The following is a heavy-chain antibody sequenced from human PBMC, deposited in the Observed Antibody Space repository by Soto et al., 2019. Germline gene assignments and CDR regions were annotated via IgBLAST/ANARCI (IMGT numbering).Heavy chain of an antibody. J-gene: IGHJ6*02. Sequence: SGPTLVNPPQTLTLTCTFPGFSLSTSGMCVSWIRQPPGKALEWLALIDWDDDKYYSTSLKTRLTIPKDTSKNQVVLTMTNMDTVDTATYYCARTPGKYCSGASCYLSYYYYGMDVWGQGTTVTVSS. CDR2: IDWDDDK. CDR3: ARTPGKYCSGASCYLSYYYYGMDV. CDR1: GFSLSTSGMC. V-gene: IGHV2-70*01. D-gene: IGHD2-15*01.